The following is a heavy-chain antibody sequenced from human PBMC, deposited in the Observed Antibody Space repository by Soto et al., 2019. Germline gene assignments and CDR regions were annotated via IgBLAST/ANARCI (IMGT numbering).Heavy chain of an antibody. CDR1: GFRFDDYV. J-gene: IGHJ6*02. V-gene: IGHV3-9*01. CDR2: ISWNGSPI. D-gene: IGHD6-19*01. Sequence: DVQLVESGGGLVQPGGSLRLSCAGSGFRFDDYVMHWVRQAPGKGLEWVSGISWNGSPIGYGDSVKGRFTISRDNAKNSLYLQMKSLRAEDTALYYCAKGTYGYSSAWYSGYGMDVWGQGTTVTVSS. CDR3: AKGTYGYSSAWYSGYGMDV.